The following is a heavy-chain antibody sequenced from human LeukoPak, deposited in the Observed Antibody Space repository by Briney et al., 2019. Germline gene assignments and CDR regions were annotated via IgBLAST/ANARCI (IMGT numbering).Heavy chain of an antibody. CDR2: IIPILGIA. J-gene: IGHJ4*02. CDR1: GGTFSSYA. CDR3: ASYYDSSGSSYYFDY. D-gene: IGHD3-22*01. V-gene: IGHV1-69*04. Sequence: SVKVSCKASGGTFSSYAISWVRQAPGQGLEWMGRIIPILGIANYAQKFQGRVTITADKSTSTAYMELSSLRSEDTAVYYCASYYDSSGSSYYFDYWGQGTLVTVSS.